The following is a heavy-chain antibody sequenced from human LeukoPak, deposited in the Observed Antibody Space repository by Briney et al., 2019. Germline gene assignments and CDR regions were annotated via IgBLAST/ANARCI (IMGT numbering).Heavy chain of an antibody. D-gene: IGHD1-26*01. J-gene: IGHJ3*02. CDR1: GFTFSTYW. Sequence: QSGGSLRLSCAASGFTFSTYWMHWVRQAPGKGLVWVSRINSDGSATSYADSVKGRFTISRDNAKNTLYLQMNSLRAEDTAVYYCARVGRGSYYLGAFDIWGQGTMVTVSS. V-gene: IGHV3-74*01. CDR2: INSDGSAT. CDR3: ARVGRGSYYLGAFDI.